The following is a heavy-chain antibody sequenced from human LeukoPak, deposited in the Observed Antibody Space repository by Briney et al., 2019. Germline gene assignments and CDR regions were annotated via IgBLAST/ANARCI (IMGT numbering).Heavy chain of an antibody. CDR2: IYYSGST. Sequence: SETLSLTCTVSGGSISSSSYYWGWIRQPPGKGLEWIGTIYYSGSTYYNPSLKSRVTISVDTSKNQFSLKLSSVTAADTAVYYCASGIAARPVELAGWFDPWGQGTLVTVSS. J-gene: IGHJ5*02. D-gene: IGHD6-6*01. V-gene: IGHV4-39*07. CDR3: ASGIAARPVELAGWFDP. CDR1: GGSISSSSYY.